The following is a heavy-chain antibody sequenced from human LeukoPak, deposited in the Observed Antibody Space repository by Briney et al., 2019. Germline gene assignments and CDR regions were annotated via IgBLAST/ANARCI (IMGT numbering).Heavy chain of an antibody. Sequence: GGSLRLSCSASGFTFKSYAMHWVRQAPGKGLEWVGRIKSKTDGGTTDYAAPVKGRFTISRDDSKNTLYLQMNSLKTEGTAVYYCTTDWITMIAYDYWGQGTLVTVSS. CDR1: GFTFKSYA. CDR3: TTDWITMIAYDY. D-gene: IGHD3-22*01. V-gene: IGHV3-15*01. J-gene: IGHJ4*02. CDR2: IKSKTDGGTT.